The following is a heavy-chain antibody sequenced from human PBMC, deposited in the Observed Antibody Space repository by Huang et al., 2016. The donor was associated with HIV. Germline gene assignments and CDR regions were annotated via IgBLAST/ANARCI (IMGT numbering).Heavy chain of an antibody. V-gene: IGHV1-18*04. Sequence: QVHLVQSGVDVKKPGASVKVSCKASDYTFTKYGVSWVRQAPGQGLEWMGGINTYNVNTNYAQKFQGRVTMTTDKSTNTAYMELGSLRYDDTAVYYCARDRVPAVRYYYGMDVWGQGTTVTVTS. CDR2: INTYNVNT. D-gene: IGHD3-16*02. CDR1: DYTFTKYG. CDR3: ARDRVPAVRYYYGMDV. J-gene: IGHJ6*02.